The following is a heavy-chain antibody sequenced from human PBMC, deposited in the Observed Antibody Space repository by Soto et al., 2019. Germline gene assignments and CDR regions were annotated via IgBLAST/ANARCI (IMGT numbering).Heavy chain of an antibody. J-gene: IGHJ5*02. D-gene: IGHD2-8*01. Sequence: QVQLVQSGAEVKKPGASVKVSCKASGYTFTAYYMHWVRQAPGQGLEWMGCINPNSGGSNYAKKFQGRVTMTRGTSIGTAYMELGRLTSDDTALYFCERGSRCTIGACYVFDPWGQGTLVTVSS. CDR1: GYTFTAYY. CDR2: INPNSGGS. CDR3: ERGSRCTIGACYVFDP. V-gene: IGHV1-2*02.